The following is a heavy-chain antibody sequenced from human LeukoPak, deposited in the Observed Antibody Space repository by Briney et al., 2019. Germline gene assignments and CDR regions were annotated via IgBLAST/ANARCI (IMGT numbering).Heavy chain of an antibody. CDR1: GGSISSYY. CDR2: IYYSGST. CDR3: ARLHYYDSSGYITGALGY. J-gene: IGHJ4*02. D-gene: IGHD3-22*01. Sequence: SETLSLTCTVSGGSISSYYWSWIRQPPGKGLEWIGYIYYSGSTDYNPSLKSRVTISVDTSKNQFSLKLSSVTAADTAVYYCARLHYYDSSGYITGALGYWGQGTLVTVSS. V-gene: IGHV4-59*01.